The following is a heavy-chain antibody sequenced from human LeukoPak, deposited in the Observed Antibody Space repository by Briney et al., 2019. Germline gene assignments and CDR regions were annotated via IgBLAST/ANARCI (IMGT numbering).Heavy chain of an antibody. V-gene: IGHV4-61*08. CDR2: VHYSGAT. J-gene: IGHJ1*01. D-gene: IGHD3-3*01. CDR1: TGSITSGGYS. Sequence: SETLSLTCAVSTGSITSGGYSWNWIRQAPGKGLEWIGYVHYSGATNYNPSLKSRVTMSVDTSKDQFSLKLNSVNAADTAMYYCARHRSPLESFHHWGQGTLVTVSS. CDR3: ARHRSPLESFHH.